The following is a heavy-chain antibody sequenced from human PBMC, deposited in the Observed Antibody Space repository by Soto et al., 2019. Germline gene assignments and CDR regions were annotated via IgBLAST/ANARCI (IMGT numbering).Heavy chain of an antibody. CDR1: GFTFSSYS. V-gene: IGHV3-21*01. Sequence: GGSLRLSCAASGFTFSSYSMNWVRQAPGKGLEWVSSISSSSSYIYYADSVKGRFTISRDNAKNSLYLQMNSLRAEDTAVYYCARDKAVADTGWFDPWGQGTLVTVSS. CDR3: ARDKAVADTGWFDP. CDR2: ISSSSSYI. J-gene: IGHJ5*02. D-gene: IGHD6-19*01.